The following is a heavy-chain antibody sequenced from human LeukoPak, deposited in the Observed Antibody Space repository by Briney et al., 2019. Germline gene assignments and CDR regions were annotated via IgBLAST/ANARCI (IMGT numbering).Heavy chain of an antibody. D-gene: IGHD3-22*01. V-gene: IGHV3-23*01. CDR3: AKHSSYYYDSSGYYYFDY. CDR1: GFTFSSYA. J-gene: IGHJ4*02. Sequence: GGSLRLSCAAPGFTFSSYALTWVRQAPGEGLEWISAISGSGESSYYGDSVRGRFTISRDNSKNTLYLQMNSLRAEDTAVYYCAKHSSYYYDSSGYYYFDYWGQGTLVTVSS. CDR2: ISGSGESS.